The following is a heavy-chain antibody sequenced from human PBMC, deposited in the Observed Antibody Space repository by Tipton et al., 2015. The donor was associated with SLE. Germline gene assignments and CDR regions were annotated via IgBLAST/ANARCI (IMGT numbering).Heavy chain of an antibody. V-gene: IGHV3-30*02. J-gene: IGHJ5*02. CDR2: IPYDGSNK. Sequence: GSLRLSCAASGFTFSSYGMHWVRQAPGKGLEWVAFIPYDGSNKYYADSVKGRFTISRDNSKNTLYLQMSSLRAEDTAVYYCVRRWFDPWGQGTLVTVSS. CDR3: VRRWFDP. CDR1: GFTFSSYG.